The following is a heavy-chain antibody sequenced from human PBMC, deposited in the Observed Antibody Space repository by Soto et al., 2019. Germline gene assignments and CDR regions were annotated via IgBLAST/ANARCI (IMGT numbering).Heavy chain of an antibody. CDR1: GGSISSGGYY. J-gene: IGHJ4*02. D-gene: IGHD3-9*01. Sequence: TLSLTCTVSGGSISSGGYYWSWIRQHPGKGLEWIGYIYYSGSTYYNPSLKSRVTISVDTSKNQFSLKLSSVTAADTAVYYCARAPYDILTGYPFDYWGQGTLVTVSS. CDR3: ARAPYDILTGYPFDY. CDR2: IYYSGST. V-gene: IGHV4-31*03.